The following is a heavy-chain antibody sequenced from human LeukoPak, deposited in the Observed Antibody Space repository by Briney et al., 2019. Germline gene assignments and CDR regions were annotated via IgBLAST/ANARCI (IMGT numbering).Heavy chain of an antibody. V-gene: IGHV4-59*11. J-gene: IGHJ3*02. CDR1: GGSISSHY. Sequence: SETLSLTCSVSGGSISSHYWSWIRQPPGKEREWIGYLFHSGSTNYNPSLQSRVTISVDTSRNHFSLKLTSVTAADTAVYYCTRLLDNDSSGYPDTFDMWGQGTMVTVAS. CDR2: LFHSGST. CDR3: TRLLDNDSSGYPDTFDM. D-gene: IGHD3-22*01.